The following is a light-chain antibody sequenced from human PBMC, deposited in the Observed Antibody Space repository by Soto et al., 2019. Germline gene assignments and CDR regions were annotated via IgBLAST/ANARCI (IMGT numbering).Light chain of an antibody. V-gene: IGKV3-11*01. CDR3: QQRSNWPPVYT. CDR1: QSVTSY. J-gene: IGKJ2*01. CDR2: AAS. Sequence: EVVLTQSPATLSLSPGERATLSCRASQSVTSYLAWYQHKPGQAPRLLIYAASNRATGIPARFSGSGSGTDFTLTISSLEPEDFAVYYCQQRSNWPPVYTFGQGTKLEIK.